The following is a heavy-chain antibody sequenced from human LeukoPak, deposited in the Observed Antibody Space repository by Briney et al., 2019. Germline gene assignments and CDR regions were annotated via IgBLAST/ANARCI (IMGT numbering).Heavy chain of an antibody. CDR1: GDSMSDSY. CDR3: ARDIRSHNGPGGYYYYYMDV. CDR2: IYASGST. D-gene: IGHD2-8*01. J-gene: IGHJ6*03. Sequence: SETLSLTCTVSGDSMSDSYWSWIRQPAGKGLEWIGRIYASGSTNYIPSLKSRVTLPVDTSSNQFSLTLSSVTAADTAVYHCARDIRSHNGPGGYYYYYMDVWGKGTTVTVSS. V-gene: IGHV4-4*07.